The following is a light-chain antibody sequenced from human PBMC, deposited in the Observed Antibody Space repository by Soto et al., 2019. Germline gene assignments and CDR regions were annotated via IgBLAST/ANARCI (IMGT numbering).Light chain of an antibody. J-gene: IGKJ4*01. CDR1: QSVSSY. V-gene: IGKV3-11*01. CDR3: QQRSNWLT. CDR2: DAS. Sequence: IGLTQSPATLSLSPGERATLSCRASQSVSSYLAWYQQKPGQAPRLLIYDASNRATGIPARFSGSGSGTDFTLTISSLEPADFAVYYCQQRSNWLTFGGGTKVDIK.